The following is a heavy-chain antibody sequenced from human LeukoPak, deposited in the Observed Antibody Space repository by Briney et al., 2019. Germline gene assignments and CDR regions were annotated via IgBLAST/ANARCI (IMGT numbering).Heavy chain of an antibody. CDR2: INPNSGGT. V-gene: IGHV1-2*02. Sequence: ASVKVSCKASGYTFTDDYMHWVRQAPGQGIEWMGWINPNSGGTKCAQKFQGRVTMTRDTSFNTVYMELSRLRSDDTALYYCARGGPYISDPLDYWGQGTLVTVSS. J-gene: IGHJ4*02. CDR1: GYTFTDDY. CDR3: ARGGPYISDPLDY. D-gene: IGHD6-19*01.